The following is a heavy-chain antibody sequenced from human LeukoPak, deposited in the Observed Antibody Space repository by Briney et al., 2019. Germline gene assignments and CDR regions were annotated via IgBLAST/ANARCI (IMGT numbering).Heavy chain of an antibody. D-gene: IGHD2-15*01. CDR1: GGSISSYY. CDR3: ARGLYCSGGSCYSGLGW. V-gene: IGHV4-59*01. Sequence: PSETLSLTCTVPGGSISSYYWSWIRQPPGKGLEWIGYIYYSGSTNYNPSLKSRVTISVDTSKNQFSLKLSSVTAADTAVYYCARGLYCSGGSCYSGLGWWGQGTLVTVSS. J-gene: IGHJ4*02. CDR2: IYYSGST.